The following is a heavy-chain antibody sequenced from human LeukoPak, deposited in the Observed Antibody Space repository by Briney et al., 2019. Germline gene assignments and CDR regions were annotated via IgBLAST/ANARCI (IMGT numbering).Heavy chain of an antibody. J-gene: IGHJ4*02. D-gene: IGHD1-26*01. CDR2: INPNSGGT. Sequence: GASVKVSCKASGYTFTAYYISWVRQAPGQGLEWMGWINPNSGGTNYAQEFQGRVTMTGDTSITTAYMELSRLRSDDTAVYYCARDENNSGSYLYDYWGQGTLVTVSS. CDR1: GYTFTAYY. CDR3: ARDENNSGSYLYDY. V-gene: IGHV1-2*02.